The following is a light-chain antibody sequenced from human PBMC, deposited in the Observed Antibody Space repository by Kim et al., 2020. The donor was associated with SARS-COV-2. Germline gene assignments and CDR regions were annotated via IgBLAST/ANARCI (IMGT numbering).Light chain of an antibody. CDR3: SAWDSSLSAWV. Sequence: QNDTLICTGNGRNVGKQGAVWLQQNQDHPTKLLSYRNNNRTSGISEGVSAARAGNAASLTITGLQPEVEAEYYCSAWDSSLSAWVFGGGTQLTVL. CDR2: RNN. J-gene: IGLJ3*02. V-gene: IGLV10-54*01. CDR1: GRNVGKQG.